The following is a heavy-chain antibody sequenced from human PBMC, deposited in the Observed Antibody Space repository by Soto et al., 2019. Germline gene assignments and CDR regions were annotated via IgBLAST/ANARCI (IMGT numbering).Heavy chain of an antibody. Sequence: QVHLQQWGAGLLRPSETLSLSCAVYGGSFSNYYWSWIRQPPGKGLEWIGDINHSGSTNYNPSLKSRVTISVDTSKNQFSLKLRSVTAADTAVYYCARPVTTVIMSLGYWGRGTPVTVSS. V-gene: IGHV4-34*01. CDR2: INHSGST. D-gene: IGHD4-17*01. CDR1: GGSFSNYY. J-gene: IGHJ4*02. CDR3: ARPVTTVIMSLGY.